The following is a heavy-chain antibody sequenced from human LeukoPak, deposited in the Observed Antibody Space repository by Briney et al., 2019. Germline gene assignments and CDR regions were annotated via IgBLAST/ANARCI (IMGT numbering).Heavy chain of an antibody. J-gene: IGHJ4*02. Sequence: KSGGSLRLSCAASGFTFSSYSMNWVRQAPGKGLEWVSSISSSSSYIYYADSVRGRFTISRDNAKNSLYLQMNSLRAEDTAVYYCAKDGPTVTTWGYFDYWGQGTLVTVSS. CDR3: AKDGPTVTTWGYFDY. CDR1: GFTFSSYS. V-gene: IGHV3-21*01. D-gene: IGHD4-17*01. CDR2: ISSSSSYI.